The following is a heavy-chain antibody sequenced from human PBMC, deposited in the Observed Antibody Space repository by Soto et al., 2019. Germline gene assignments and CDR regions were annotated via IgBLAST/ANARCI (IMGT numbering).Heavy chain of an antibody. Sequence: SETLSLTCAVYGGSFSGYYWSWIRQPPGKGLEWIGEINHSGSTNYNPSLKSRVTISVDTSKNQFSLKPSSVTAADTAVYYCARALRFLEWLPFFDYWGQGTLVTVSS. CDR3: ARALRFLEWLPFFDY. J-gene: IGHJ4*02. D-gene: IGHD3-3*01. V-gene: IGHV4-34*01. CDR2: INHSGST. CDR1: GGSFSGYY.